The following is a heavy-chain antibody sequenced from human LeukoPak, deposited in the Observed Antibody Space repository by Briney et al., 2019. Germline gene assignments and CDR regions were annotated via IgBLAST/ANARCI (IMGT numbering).Heavy chain of an antibody. Sequence: PGRSLRLSCAASKFTFSDYTLHWVRQAPGKGLEWVADISYDGSEKCYADSVKGRFTISRDNSKNTLYLQMASLRAEDTAVYYGARERKGCSSTSCYTAFIPWGQGTLVTVSS. CDR2: ISYDGSEK. D-gene: IGHD2-2*02. V-gene: IGHV3-30-3*01. CDR3: ARERKGCSSTSCYTAFIP. CDR1: KFTFSDYT. J-gene: IGHJ5*02.